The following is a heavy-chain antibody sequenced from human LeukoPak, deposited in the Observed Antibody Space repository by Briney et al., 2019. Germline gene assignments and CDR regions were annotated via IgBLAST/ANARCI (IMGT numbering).Heavy chain of an antibody. CDR2: INWNGGIT. CDR3: ARDRMGTSYSVSRFVS. Sequence: GGSLRLSCATSGFTFVDYGLSWVRQAPGKGLEWLSAINWNGGITESADSVKGRVTISRDDAKKSLYLQMDSLRAEDTAFYYWARDRMGTSYSVSRFVSWGQGNLVTVSS. D-gene: IGHD6-13*01. V-gene: IGHV3-20*04. CDR1: GFTFVDYG. J-gene: IGHJ4*02.